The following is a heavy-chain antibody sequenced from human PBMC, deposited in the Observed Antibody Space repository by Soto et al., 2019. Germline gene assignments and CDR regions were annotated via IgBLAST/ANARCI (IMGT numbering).Heavy chain of an antibody. J-gene: IGHJ4*02. CDR1: GGSFSGYY. CDR2: INHSGST. CDR3: ARFPSGEVDY. V-gene: IGHV4-34*01. Sequence: SETLSLTCAVYGGSFSGYYWSWIRQPPGKGLEWIGEINHSGSTNYNPSLKSRVTLSVDTSKNQFSLKLSSVTAADTAVYYCARFPSGEVDYWGQGTLVTVSS.